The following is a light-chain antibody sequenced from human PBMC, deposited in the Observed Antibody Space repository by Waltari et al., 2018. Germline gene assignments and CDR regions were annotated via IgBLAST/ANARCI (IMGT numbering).Light chain of an antibody. Sequence: YVPTQPPSMSVAPGQTARISCEGNNIGRQTVHWYQHKSGQAPVLVVFDDNDRPSGIPERVSGSNSGSTATLTITRVEAGDEADYFCQVWDSYSDLWVFGGGTKLTVL. CDR2: DDN. CDR1: NIGRQT. CDR3: QVWDSYSDLWV. V-gene: IGLV3-21*02. J-gene: IGLJ3*02.